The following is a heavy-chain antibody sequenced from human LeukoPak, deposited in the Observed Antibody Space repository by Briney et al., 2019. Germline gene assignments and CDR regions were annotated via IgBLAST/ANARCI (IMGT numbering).Heavy chain of an antibody. V-gene: IGHV3-7*04. CDR2: IKQDGSKQ. J-gene: IGHJ4*02. D-gene: IGHD5-24*01. Sequence: GGSLRLSCVASGFPFSSYWMTWVRQAPGKGLECVANIKQDGSKQSYVDSVKGRFTISRDNAKNSLYLQMNSLRAEDTAIYYCTRVGYIDEGIDYWGQGTLVTVSS. CDR1: GFPFSSYW. CDR3: TRVGYIDEGIDY.